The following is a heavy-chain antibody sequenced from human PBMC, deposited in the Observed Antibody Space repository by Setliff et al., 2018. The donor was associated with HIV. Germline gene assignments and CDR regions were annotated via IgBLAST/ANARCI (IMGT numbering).Heavy chain of an antibody. D-gene: IGHD1-26*01. CDR3: ARHRDGGTYPLDY. Sequence: SETLSLTCAVYGGSFSDFYWSWIRQPPGKGLEWIGEISYSGSTVYNPSLKSRVTMSVDASKNQFFLTLNSVTAADTAVYYCARHRDGGTYPLDYWGQGTLVTVSS. CDR1: GGSFSDFY. V-gene: IGHV4-34*01. CDR2: ISYSGST. J-gene: IGHJ4*02.